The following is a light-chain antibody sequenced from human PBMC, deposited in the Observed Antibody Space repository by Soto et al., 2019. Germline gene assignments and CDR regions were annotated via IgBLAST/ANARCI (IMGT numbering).Light chain of an antibody. CDR2: KVF. CDR3: MDGSHWWT. CDR1: QSLVYSDGNTY. J-gene: IGKJ1*01. Sequence: DVVLTQSPLSLPVTLGQPASISCRSSQSLVYSDGNTYLYWFHQRPGQSPRRLIYKVFNRDSGVPDRFSGSGSGTDFTLEISRVEAEDVGVYYCMDGSHWWTVGQGTRVEIK. V-gene: IGKV2-30*01.